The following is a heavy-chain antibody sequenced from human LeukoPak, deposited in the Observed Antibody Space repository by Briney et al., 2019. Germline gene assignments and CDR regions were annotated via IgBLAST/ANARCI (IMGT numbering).Heavy chain of an antibody. V-gene: IGHV3-21*06. Sequence: PGGCLRLSCAASGFAFSDYSMNWVRQAPGKGLEWISAITSDSNLIYYADSMRGRITISRDNAENSVYLQMNGLRAEDTAIYYCASGGATVWGYWGQGALVIVSS. D-gene: IGHD3-16*01. CDR2: ITSDSNLI. J-gene: IGHJ4*02. CDR3: ASGGATVWGY. CDR1: GFAFSDYS.